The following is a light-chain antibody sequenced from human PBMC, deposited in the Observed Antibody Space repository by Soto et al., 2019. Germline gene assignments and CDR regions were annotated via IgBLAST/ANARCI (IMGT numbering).Light chain of an antibody. Sequence: EIVLTQSPGTLSLSPGEGATLSCRASQSFSSSYLGWYQQKPGQAPRLLIYAASSRATGIPDRFSGSGSGADFTLTISRREPEDFEVYYCQQYGSSPGTFGQGTKV. CDR3: QQYGSSPGT. V-gene: IGKV3-20*01. J-gene: IGKJ1*01. CDR2: AAS. CDR1: QSFSSSY.